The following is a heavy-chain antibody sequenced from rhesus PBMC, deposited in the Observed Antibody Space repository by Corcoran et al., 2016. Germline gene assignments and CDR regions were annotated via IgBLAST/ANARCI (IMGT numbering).Heavy chain of an antibody. CDR3: AKDLSIAAASFDY. D-gene: IGHD6-31*01. Sequence: WMNWVRQAPGKGLEWVSAINSGGGSTYYADSVKGRFTISRDNSKNTLSLQMNSLRAEDTAVYYCAKDLSIAAASFDYWGQGVLVTVSS. V-gene: IGHV3S25*01. J-gene: IGHJ4*01. CDR1: W. CDR2: INSGGGST.